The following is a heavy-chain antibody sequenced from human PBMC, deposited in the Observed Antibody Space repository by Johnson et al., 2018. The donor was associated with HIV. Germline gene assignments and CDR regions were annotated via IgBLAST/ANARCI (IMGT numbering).Heavy chain of an antibody. J-gene: IGHJ3*02. Sequence: QVQLVESGGGVVQPGKSLRLYCAASGFTFSSSAMHWVRQAPGQGLQWVALISYDRSINYFADTVKVRFTIYRDNSKNTLHLQMNSLRPEDTAVYYCARNSGNGLVLRGDAFDMWGQGTMVTVSS. CDR1: GFTFSSSA. CDR2: ISYDRSIN. D-gene: IGHD2-8*01. CDR3: ARNSGNGLVLRGDAFDM. V-gene: IGHV3-30-3*01.